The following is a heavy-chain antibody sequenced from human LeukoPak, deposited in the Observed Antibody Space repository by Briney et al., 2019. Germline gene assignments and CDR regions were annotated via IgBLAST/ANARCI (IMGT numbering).Heavy chain of an antibody. CDR1: GFTFSSYS. D-gene: IGHD3-10*01. CDR2: ISSSSSYI. J-gene: IGHJ6*03. CDR3: ARDDRYYYGSGSRYYMDV. V-gene: IGHV3-21*01. Sequence: GGSLRLSCAASGFTFSSYSMNWVRQAPGKGLEWVSSISSSSSYIYYADSVKGRFTIYRDNAKNSLYLQMNSLRAEDTAVYYCARDDRYYYGSGSRYYMDVWGKGTTVTISS.